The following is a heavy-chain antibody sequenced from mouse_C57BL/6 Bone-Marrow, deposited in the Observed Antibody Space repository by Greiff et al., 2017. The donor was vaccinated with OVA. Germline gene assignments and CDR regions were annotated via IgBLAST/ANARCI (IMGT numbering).Heavy chain of an antibody. J-gene: IGHJ3*01. CDR2: IHPNSGST. V-gene: IGHV1-64*01. CDR3: ARDERIYYGYAFAY. Sequence: QVQLQQPGAELVKPGASVKLSCKASGYTFTSYWMHWVKQRPGQGLEWIGMIHPNSGSTNYNEKFKSKATLTVDKSSSTAYMQLSSLTSEDSAVYYGARDERIYYGYAFAYWGQGTLVTVSA. D-gene: IGHD2-2*01. CDR1: GYTFTSYW.